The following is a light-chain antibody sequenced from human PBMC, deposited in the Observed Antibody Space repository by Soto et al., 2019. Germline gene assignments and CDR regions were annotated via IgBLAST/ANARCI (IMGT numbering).Light chain of an antibody. V-gene: IGLV2-14*01. CDR2: EVS. Sequence: QSVLTQPASVSGSPGQSITISCTGTSSDVGGYHYVSWYQQHPGRAPKLMIYEVSNRPSGVSNRFSGSKSGNTASLTISGLQAEDEADYYCSSSTSSDTLIFGGGTKVTVL. J-gene: IGLJ2*01. CDR3: SSSTSSDTLI. CDR1: SSDVGGYHY.